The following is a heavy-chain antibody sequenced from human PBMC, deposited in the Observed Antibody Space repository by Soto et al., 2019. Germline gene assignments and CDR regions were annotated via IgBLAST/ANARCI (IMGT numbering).Heavy chain of an antibody. V-gene: IGHV3-74*01. CDR2: INSDGSST. J-gene: IGHJ4*02. Sequence: EVQLVESGGGLVQPGGSLRLSCAASGFTFSSYWIHWVRQAPGKGLVWVSRINSDGSSTTYADSVKGRFTISRDNPXNTLYRQMTRLRAEDTAVYYCARVSREVVPAAIDYWGQGTLVTVSS. CDR1: GFTFSSYW. D-gene: IGHD2-2*01. CDR3: ARVSREVVPAAIDY.